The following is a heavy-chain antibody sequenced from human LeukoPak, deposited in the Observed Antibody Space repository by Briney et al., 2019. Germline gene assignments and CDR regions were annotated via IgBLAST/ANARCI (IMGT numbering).Heavy chain of an antibody. CDR1: GYSFTTYW. D-gene: IGHD3-22*01. J-gene: IGHJ3*02. CDR3: ARHYYDILSAFDI. CDR2: IDPSDSYT. Sequence: GESLKISCKGSGYSFTTYWISWVRQMPGKGLEWMGRIDPSDSYTKYSPSFRGHVTISADKSISTAYLQWSRLKASDTAMYYCARHYYDILSAFDIWGQGTMVTVSS. V-gene: IGHV5-10-1*01.